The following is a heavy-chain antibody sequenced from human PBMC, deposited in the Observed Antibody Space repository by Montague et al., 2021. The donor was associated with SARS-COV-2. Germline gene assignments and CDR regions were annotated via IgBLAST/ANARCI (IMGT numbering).Heavy chain of an antibody. CDR1: GYSFTRHW. V-gene: IGHV5-51*01. CDR3: ARQVGSGYSGTIANFDY. J-gene: IGHJ4*02. Sequence: QSGAEVKKPGESLKISCKGSGYSFTRHWIAWVRQMSGKGLEWMGVIYPDDSDTRYSPAFQGQVTISVDKSSNTAHLQWSSLKASDTAMYYCARQVGSGYSGTIANFDYWGQGTLITVSS. CDR2: IYPDDSDT. D-gene: IGHD5-12*01.